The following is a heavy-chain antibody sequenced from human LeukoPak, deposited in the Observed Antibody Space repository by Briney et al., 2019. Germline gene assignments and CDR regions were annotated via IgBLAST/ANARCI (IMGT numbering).Heavy chain of an antibody. CDR2: VWNDGSSK. V-gene: IGHV3-33*01. D-gene: IGHD2-15*01. CDR3: ARVSGYCRGGSCYVIDAFDI. Sequence: PGGSLRLSCAASGFTFSSYGMHWVRQAPGKGLEWVADVWNDGSSKDYADSVKGRFTISRDNLKNTVYLQMNSLRVEDTAVYYCARVSGYCRGGSCYVIDAFDIWGQGTMVTVSS. J-gene: IGHJ3*02. CDR1: GFTFSSYG.